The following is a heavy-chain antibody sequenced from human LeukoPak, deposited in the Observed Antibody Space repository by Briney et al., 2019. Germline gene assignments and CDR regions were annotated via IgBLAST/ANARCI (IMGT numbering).Heavy chain of an antibody. V-gene: IGHV3-15*01. Sequence: PGGSLRLSCAASGFTFSSAWMSWVRQAPGKGLEWVGRIKSKTDGGTTDYAAPVKGRFTISRDDSKNTLYLQMNSLKTEDTAVYYCTTDFFVTVTTYMYFGYWGQGTLVTVSS. CDR2: IKSKTDGGTT. CDR1: GFTFSSAW. J-gene: IGHJ4*02. CDR3: TTDFFVTVTTYMYFGY. D-gene: IGHD4-17*01.